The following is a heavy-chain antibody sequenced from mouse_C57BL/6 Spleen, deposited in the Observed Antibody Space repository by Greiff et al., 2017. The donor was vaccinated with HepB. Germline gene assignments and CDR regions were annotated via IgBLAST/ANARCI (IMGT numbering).Heavy chain of an antibody. J-gene: IGHJ4*01. CDR1: GFTFSDYY. D-gene: IGHD2-4*01. CDR3: ARGGGLRRDYYAMDY. Sequence: EVKLMESEGGLVQPGSSMKLSCTASGFTFSDYYMAWVRQVPEKGLEWVANINYDGSSTYYLDSLKSRFIISRDNAKNILYLQMSSLKSEDTATYYCARGGGLRRDYYAMDYWGQGTSVTVSS. V-gene: IGHV5-16*01. CDR2: INYDGSST.